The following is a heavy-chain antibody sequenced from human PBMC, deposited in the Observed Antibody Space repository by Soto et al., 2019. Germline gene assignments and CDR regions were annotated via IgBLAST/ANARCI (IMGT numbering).Heavy chain of an antibody. Sequence: PGGSLRLSCAASGFTFSSYAMSWVRQAPGKGLEWVSAITGSGGRTYYADSVKGRFTISRDNSKNTLYLQMNNLRAEDTAVYYCAAQPRFGDLSPDYYGMDVWGQGTTVTVSS. V-gene: IGHV3-23*01. D-gene: IGHD3-10*01. CDR3: AAQPRFGDLSPDYYGMDV. CDR2: ITGSGGRT. CDR1: GFTFSSYA. J-gene: IGHJ6*02.